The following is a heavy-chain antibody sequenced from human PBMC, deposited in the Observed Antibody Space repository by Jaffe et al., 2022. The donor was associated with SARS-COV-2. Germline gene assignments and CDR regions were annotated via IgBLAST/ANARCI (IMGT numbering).Heavy chain of an antibody. D-gene: IGHD4-4*01. CDR3: ARAGDLYSNYVYYYYGMDV. J-gene: IGHJ6*02. V-gene: IGHV4-59*01. CDR2: IYYSGST. Sequence: QVQLQESGPGLVKPSETLSLTCTVSGGSISSYYWSWIRQPPGKGLEWIGYIYYSGSTNYNPSLKSRVTISVDTSKNQFSLKLSSVTAADTAVYYCARAGDLYSNYVYYYYGMDVWGQGTTVTVSS. CDR1: GGSISSYY.